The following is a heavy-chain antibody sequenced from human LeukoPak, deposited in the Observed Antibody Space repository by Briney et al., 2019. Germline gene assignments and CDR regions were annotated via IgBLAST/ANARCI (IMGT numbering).Heavy chain of an antibody. J-gene: IGHJ5*02. CDR2: IYHSGST. Sequence: SQTLSLTCAVSGGSISSGGYSWSWIRQPPGKGLEWIGYIYHSGSTYYNPSLKSRVTISVDTSKNQFSLKLSSVTAADTAVYYCAREEWLLSEGHWFDPWGQGTLVTVSS. V-gene: IGHV4-30-2*01. CDR1: GGSISSGGYS. CDR3: AREEWLLSEGHWFDP. D-gene: IGHD3-3*01.